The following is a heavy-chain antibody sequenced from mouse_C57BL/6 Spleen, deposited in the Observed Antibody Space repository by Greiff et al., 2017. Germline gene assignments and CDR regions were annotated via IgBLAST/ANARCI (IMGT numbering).Heavy chain of an antibody. Sequence: EVKVEESGPGMVKPSQSLSLTCTVTGYSITSGYDWHWIRHFPGNKLEWMGYISYSGSTNYNPSLKSRISITHDTSKNHFFLKLNSVTTEDTATYYCARENSNYAMDYWGKGTSVTVSS. CDR3: ARENSNYAMDY. V-gene: IGHV3-1*01. CDR2: ISYSGST. J-gene: IGHJ4*01. CDR1: GYSITSGYD. D-gene: IGHD2-5*01.